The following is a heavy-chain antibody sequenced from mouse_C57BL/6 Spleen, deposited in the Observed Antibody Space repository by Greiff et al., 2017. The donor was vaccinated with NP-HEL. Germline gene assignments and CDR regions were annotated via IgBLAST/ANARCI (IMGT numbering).Heavy chain of an antibody. CDR1: GYTFTSYW. Sequence: QVQLQQPGAELVKPGASVKLSCKASGYTFTSYWMQWVKQRPGQGLEWIGEIDPSDSYTNYNQKFKGKATLTVDTSSSTAYMQLSSLTSEDSAVDYCAAMVTTRGDYYAMDYWGQGTSVTVSS. D-gene: IGHD2-2*01. J-gene: IGHJ4*01. V-gene: IGHV1-50*01. CDR3: AAMVTTRGDYYAMDY. CDR2: IDPSDSYT.